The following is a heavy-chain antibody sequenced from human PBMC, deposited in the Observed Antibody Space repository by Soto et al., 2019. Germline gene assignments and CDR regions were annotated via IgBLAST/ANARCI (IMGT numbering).Heavy chain of an antibody. J-gene: IGHJ3*02. CDR2: INHSGST. Sequence: SETLSLTCAVYGGSLSGYYWSWIRQSPGKGLEWIGEINHSGSTNYNSSLKSRVTISVDTSKNPFSLKLSPVSAPEPAFFFCSRMLTATPRRDDIWGQGTMVTVSS. V-gene: IGHV4-34*01. D-gene: IGHD3-10*02. CDR1: GGSLSGYY. CDR3: SRMLTATPRRDDI.